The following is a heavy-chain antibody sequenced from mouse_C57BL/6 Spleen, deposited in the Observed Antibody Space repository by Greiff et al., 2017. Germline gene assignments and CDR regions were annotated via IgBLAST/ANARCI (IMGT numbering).Heavy chain of an antibody. CDR3: ARYKYFFGH. Sequence: EVKLQESGGGLVQPGGSLSLSCAASGFTFTDYYMSWVRQPPGKALEWLGFIRNKANGYTTEYSASVKGRFTISRDNSQSILYLQMNALRAEDSASYFCARYKYFFGHGGQGTSLTVSS. CDR1: GFTFTDYY. CDR2: IRNKANGYTT. D-gene: IGHD3-3*01. J-gene: IGHJ2*02. V-gene: IGHV7-3*01.